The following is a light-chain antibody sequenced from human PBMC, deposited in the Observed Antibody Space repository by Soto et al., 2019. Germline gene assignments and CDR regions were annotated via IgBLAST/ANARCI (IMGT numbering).Light chain of an antibody. V-gene: IGKV1-39*01. Sequence: DIQMTQSPSSLSASVGDRVTITCRASQNIGNYLNWYQHKAGKAPKSLIYTASTLQSGVPSRFSGSRSGADFTLTISSVQFEDFATYYCQQSYTTPLTFGGGTQVEIK. CDR1: QNIGNY. J-gene: IGKJ4*01. CDR2: TAS. CDR3: QQSYTTPLT.